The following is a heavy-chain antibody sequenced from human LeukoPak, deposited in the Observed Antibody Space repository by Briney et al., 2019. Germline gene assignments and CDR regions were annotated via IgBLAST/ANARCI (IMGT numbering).Heavy chain of an antibody. Sequence: GGSLRLSCAASGFTVSSNYMTWVRQAPGKGLEWVSAISGSGGSTYYADSVKGRFTISRDNSKNTLYLQMNSLRAEDSAVYYCAKVDPTVTPIFDYWGQGTLVTVSS. J-gene: IGHJ4*02. D-gene: IGHD4-17*01. CDR3: AKVDPTVTPIFDY. CDR2: ISGSGGST. V-gene: IGHV3-23*01. CDR1: GFTVSSNY.